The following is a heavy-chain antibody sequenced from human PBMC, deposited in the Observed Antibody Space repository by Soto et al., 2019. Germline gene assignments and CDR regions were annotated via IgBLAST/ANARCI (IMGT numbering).Heavy chain of an antibody. J-gene: IGHJ6*02. D-gene: IGHD1-7*01. V-gene: IGHV1-24*01. CDR3: AKGGGTTGGSYYYYGMDV. CDR2: FDPEDGET. Sequence: ASVKVSCKVSGYTLTELSMHWVRQAPGKGLEWMGGFDPEDGETIYAQKFQGRVTMTEDTSTDTAYMELSSLRSEDTAVYYFAKGGGTTGGSYYYYGMDVWGQGTTVTVSS. CDR1: GYTLTELS.